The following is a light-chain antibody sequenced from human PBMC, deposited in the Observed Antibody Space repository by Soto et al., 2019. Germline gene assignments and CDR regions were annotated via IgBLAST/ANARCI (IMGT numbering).Light chain of an antibody. CDR2: LGS. Sequence: DIVMTQSPLSLPVTPGEPASISCRSSQSLLHSNGYNYLDWYLQKPGQSSQLLIYLGSNRASGVPDRFSGSGSGTDFTLKISRVEAEDVGVYYCIQPLQSWTFGQGTKVEIK. CDR1: QSLLHSNGYNY. CDR3: IQPLQSWT. J-gene: IGKJ1*01. V-gene: IGKV2-28*01.